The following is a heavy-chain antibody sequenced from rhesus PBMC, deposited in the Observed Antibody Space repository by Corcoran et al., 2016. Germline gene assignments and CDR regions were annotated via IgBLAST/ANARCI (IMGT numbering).Heavy chain of an antibody. V-gene: IGHV4-76*01. Sequence: QVQLQESGPGVVKPSETLSLTCAVSGYSISSGYDWSWIRKPPGKGLEGIGDIYGISGRTTYNPSLKNRVTISKDTSKNQFSLKLSSVTAADTAVYYCARRAFIAAAGTLFDYWGQGVLVTVSS. J-gene: IGHJ4*01. CDR1: GYSISSGYD. D-gene: IGHD6-25*01. CDR3: ARRAFIAAAGTLFDY. CDR2: IYGISGRT.